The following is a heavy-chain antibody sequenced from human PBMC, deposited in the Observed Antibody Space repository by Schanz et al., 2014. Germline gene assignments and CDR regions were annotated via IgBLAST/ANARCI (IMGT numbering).Heavy chain of an antibody. CDR1: GYTFTNFF. CDR2: INPIGGST. Sequence: QVHLVQSGAEVHKPGASLKISCKASGYTFTNFFLHWVRQAPGQGLEWMGIINPIGGSTTYAQKFRGAVTLTTDTSTDTAYLELTSLRTEDTAVYYCAGDWASGRYYSDYWGQGTLVTVSS. J-gene: IGHJ4*02. D-gene: IGHD1-26*01. CDR3: AGDWASGRYYSDY. V-gene: IGHV1-46*01.